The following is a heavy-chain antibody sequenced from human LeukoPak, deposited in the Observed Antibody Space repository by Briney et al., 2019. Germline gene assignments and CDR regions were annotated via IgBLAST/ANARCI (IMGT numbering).Heavy chain of an antibody. V-gene: IGHV1-69*06. Sequence: SSVKVSCKASGGTFSSYAISWVRQAPGQGLEWMGGIIPIFGTANYAQKFQGRVTITADKSTSTAYMELSSLRSEDTAVYYCARGGGYCSSTSCYTAPLVRWGQGTLVTVSS. D-gene: IGHD2-2*02. CDR1: GGTFSSYA. J-gene: IGHJ4*02. CDR2: IIPIFGTA. CDR3: ARGGGYCSSTSCYTAPLVR.